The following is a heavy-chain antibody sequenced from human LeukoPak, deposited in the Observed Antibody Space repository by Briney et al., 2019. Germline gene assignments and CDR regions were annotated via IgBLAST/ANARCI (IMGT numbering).Heavy chain of an antibody. D-gene: IGHD4-17*01. CDR2: INHSGST. CDR3: ARGSSTVTPYYYMDV. Sequence: SEALSLTCAVYGGSFSGYYWSWIRQPPGKGLEWIGEINHSGSTNYNPSLKSRVTISVDTSKNQFSLKLSSVTAADTAVYYCARGSSTVTPYYYMDVWGKGTTVTVSS. CDR1: GGSFSGYY. V-gene: IGHV4-34*01. J-gene: IGHJ6*03.